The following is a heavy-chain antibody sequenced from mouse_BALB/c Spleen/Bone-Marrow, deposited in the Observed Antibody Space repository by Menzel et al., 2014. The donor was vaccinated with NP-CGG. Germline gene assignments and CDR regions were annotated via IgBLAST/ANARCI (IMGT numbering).Heavy chain of an antibody. Sequence: LVESGASVKISCKASGYAFSSSWMNWVKQRPGQGLEWIGRIYPGDGDTNYNGKFKGKATLTADKSSSTAYMQLSSLTSVDSAVYFCARNSYYGSSYNYFDYWGQGTTLTVSS. CDR3: ARNSYYGSSYNYFDY. V-gene: IGHV1-82*01. D-gene: IGHD1-1*01. CDR2: IYPGDGDT. CDR1: GYAFSSSW. J-gene: IGHJ2*01.